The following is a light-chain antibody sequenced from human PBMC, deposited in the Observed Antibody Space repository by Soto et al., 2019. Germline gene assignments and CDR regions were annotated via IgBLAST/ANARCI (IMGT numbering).Light chain of an antibody. CDR2: EVS. V-gene: IGLV2-8*01. Sequence: QSALSQPPSASGSPGQSVTISCTGTSSDVGGYNYVSWYQQHPGKAPKLMIYEVSKRPSRVPDRFSGSKSGNTASLTVSGLQPEDDSNYYCSSYAGSNNVVFGGGTKLTVL. CDR3: SSYAGSNNVV. J-gene: IGLJ2*01. CDR1: SSDVGGYNY.